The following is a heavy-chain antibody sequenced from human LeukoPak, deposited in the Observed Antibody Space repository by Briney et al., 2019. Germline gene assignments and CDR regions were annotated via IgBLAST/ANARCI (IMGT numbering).Heavy chain of an antibody. Sequence: GGSLRLSCAASGFAFSTYSMNWVRQAPGKGLEWVSSVSRSSRFIFYADSVQGRFTISRDDAKDSLFLQMNSLRAEDTDVYYCARVSDAFDYFFDSWGQGTLVTVSS. D-gene: IGHD5-12*01. CDR2: VSRSSRFI. J-gene: IGHJ4*02. V-gene: IGHV3-21*01. CDR1: GFAFSTYS. CDR3: ARVSDAFDYFFDS.